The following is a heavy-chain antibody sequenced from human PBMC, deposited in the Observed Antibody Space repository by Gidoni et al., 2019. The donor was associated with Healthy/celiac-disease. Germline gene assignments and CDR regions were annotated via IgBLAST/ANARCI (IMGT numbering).Heavy chain of an antibody. V-gene: IGHV3-72*01. J-gene: IGHJ6*03. Sequence: EVQLVESGGGLVQPGGSLRLSCAASGFTFSDHYMDWVRQAPGKGLEWVGRTRNKANSYTTEYAASVKGRFTISRDDSKNSLYLQMNSLKTEDTAVYYCARAEVGYCSGGSCYSPDYYYYYMDVWGKGTTVTVSS. D-gene: IGHD2-15*01. CDR1: GFTFSDHY. CDR2: TRNKANSYTT. CDR3: ARAEVGYCSGGSCYSPDYYYYYMDV.